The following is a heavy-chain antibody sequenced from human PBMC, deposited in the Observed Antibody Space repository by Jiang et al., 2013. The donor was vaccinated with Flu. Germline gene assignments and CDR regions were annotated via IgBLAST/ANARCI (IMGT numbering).Heavy chain of an antibody. Sequence: GSGLVKPSETLSLTCAVSGSSVKSGYQWVWIRQSPGKGLEWIGSLYKSGNTYYRASLKSRVTMSLDMSKNNFSLTLKSLTAADTAVYYCAGVEVNGFGVVIRGADAFDVWGQGTMVTVSS. V-gene: IGHV4-38-2*01. CDR2: LYKSGNT. CDR3: AGVEVNGFGVVIRGADAFDV. D-gene: IGHD3-3*01. J-gene: IGHJ3*01. CDR1: GSSVKSGYQ.